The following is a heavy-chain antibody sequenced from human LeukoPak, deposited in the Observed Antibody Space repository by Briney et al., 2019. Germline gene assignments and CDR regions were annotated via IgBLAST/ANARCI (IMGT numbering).Heavy chain of an antibody. CDR1: GFTFSSYW. J-gene: IGHJ4*02. Sequence: RPGGSLRLSCAASGFTFSSYWMSWVRQAPGKGLEWVANIKQDGSEKYYVDSAKGRFTISRDNSKNTLYLQVNSLRAEDTAVYYCARSVSVNWNYVYWGQGTLVTVSS. D-gene: IGHD1-7*01. CDR2: IKQDGSEK. CDR3: ARSVSVNWNYVY. V-gene: IGHV3-7*03.